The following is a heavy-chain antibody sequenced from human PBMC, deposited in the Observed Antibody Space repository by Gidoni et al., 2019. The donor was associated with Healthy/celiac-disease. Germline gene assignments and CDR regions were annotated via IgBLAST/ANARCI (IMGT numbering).Heavy chain of an antibody. D-gene: IGHD4-17*01. CDR3: AKDVGDYGDYVDIDY. J-gene: IGHJ4*02. V-gene: IGHV3-30*18. Sequence: QLQLVESGGGVGQPGRSLRLSCPASGFTFSSYGMHWVRQAPGKGLEWVAVISYDGSNKYYADSVKGRFTISRDNSKNTLYLQMNSLRAEDTAVYYCAKDVGDYGDYVDIDYWGQGTLVTVSS. CDR1: GFTFSSYG. CDR2: ISYDGSNK.